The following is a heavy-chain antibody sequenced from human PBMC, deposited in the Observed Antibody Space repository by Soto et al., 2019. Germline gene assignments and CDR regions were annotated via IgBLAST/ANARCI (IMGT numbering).Heavy chain of an antibody. CDR2: IYYSGST. CDR1: GGSISSYY. D-gene: IGHD4-17*01. J-gene: IGHJ4*02. Sequence: QVQLQESGPGLVKPSETLSLTCTVSGGSISSYYWSCIRQPPGKGLEWIGYIYYSGSTNYKPSLQSRFTISVDTCKNQFSLKLSSVTAADTAVYYCARAYGDYVFDYWGQGTLVTVAS. V-gene: IGHV4-59*01. CDR3: ARAYGDYVFDY.